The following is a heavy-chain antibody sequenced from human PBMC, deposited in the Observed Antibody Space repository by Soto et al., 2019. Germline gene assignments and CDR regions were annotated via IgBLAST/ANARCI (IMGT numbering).Heavy chain of an antibody. V-gene: IGHV3-53*01. CDR1: GFTVRGNH. D-gene: IGHD6-13*01. CDR2: IYTGGYT. Sequence: GGSLRLSCAASGFTVRGNHMSWVRQAPGKGLEWVSVIYTGGYTFYADSVKGRFNISRYNSKNTLYLQMNSLRAEDTAVYYCARAPRWSSSSGDAFDLWGQGTMVTVSS. CDR3: ARAPRWSSSSGDAFDL. J-gene: IGHJ3*01.